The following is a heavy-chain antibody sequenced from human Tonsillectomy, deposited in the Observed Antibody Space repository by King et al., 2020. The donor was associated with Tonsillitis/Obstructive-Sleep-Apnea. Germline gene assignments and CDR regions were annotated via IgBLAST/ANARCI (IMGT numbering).Heavy chain of an antibody. CDR3: ARDYDSNVYYSMDV. V-gene: IGHV3-21*01. Sequence: VQLVESGGGLVKPWGSLRLSCAASGYTFSSYDMNWVRQAPGKGLEWVSSISSSSRYIYYADSVKGRFTISRDNAKNSLYLQMNSLRAEDTAVYYCARDYDSNVYYSMDVWGQGTTVTVSS. D-gene: IGHD4-11*01. CDR2: ISSSSRYI. J-gene: IGHJ6*03. CDR1: GYTFSSYD.